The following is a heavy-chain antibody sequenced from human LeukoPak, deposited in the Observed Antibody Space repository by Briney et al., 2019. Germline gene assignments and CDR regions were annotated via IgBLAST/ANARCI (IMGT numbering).Heavy chain of an antibody. CDR3: ARDRLRWPKIDY. D-gene: IGHD4-23*01. CDR2: IYYSVTT. CDR1: GGSISSSDYY. V-gene: IGHV4-39*07. Sequence: SETLSLTCTVSGGSISSSDYYWGWIRQPPGKGLEWIGSIYYSVTTYYNPSLESRVTISVDTSKNQFSLRLNSVTAADTAVYYCARDRLRWPKIDYWGQGTLVTVSS. J-gene: IGHJ4*02.